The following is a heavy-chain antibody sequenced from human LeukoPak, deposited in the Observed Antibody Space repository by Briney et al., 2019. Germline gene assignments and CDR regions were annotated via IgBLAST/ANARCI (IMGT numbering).Heavy chain of an antibody. CDR3: ARVQRIKTTVTTTTENWFDP. CDR2: ISPNSGGT. J-gene: IGHJ5*02. Sequence: ASVKVSCKASGYTFTCYYMHWVRQAPGQGLEWMGWISPNSGGTNYAQKFQGRVTMTRDTSISTAYMELSRLRSDDTAVYYCARVQRIKTTVTTTTENWFDPWGQGTLDTVSS. V-gene: IGHV1-2*02. D-gene: IGHD4-11*01. CDR1: GYTFTCYY.